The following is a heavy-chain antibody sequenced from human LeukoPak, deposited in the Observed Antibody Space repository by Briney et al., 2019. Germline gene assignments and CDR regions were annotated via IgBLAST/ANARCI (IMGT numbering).Heavy chain of an antibody. D-gene: IGHD1-26*01. CDR3: VKEATSAGATSLGY. CDR1: GFTFSSYA. J-gene: IGHJ4*02. CDR2: ISGSGGNT. Sequence: PGGSLRLSCAASGFTFSSYAMSWVRQAPGKGLEWVSGISGSGGNTYYADSVKGRFTISRDNSKSTLYLQMNSLRADDTAMYYCVKEATSAGATSLGYWGQGTLVTVSS. V-gene: IGHV3-23*01.